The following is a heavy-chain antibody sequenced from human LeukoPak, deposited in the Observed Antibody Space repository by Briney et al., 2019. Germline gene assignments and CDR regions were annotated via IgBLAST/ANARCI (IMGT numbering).Heavy chain of an antibody. Sequence: QPGGSLRLSCAASGFTASNNYMSGVRQAPGEGLEWVSVIYSGGSTYYADSVKGRFTISRDNFKNTLYLQMNSLRAEDTAVYYCASQLDPYCYYYGMDVWGQGTTVTVSS. CDR2: IYSGGST. CDR1: GFTASNNY. J-gene: IGHJ6*02. CDR3: ASQLDPYCYYYGMDV. D-gene: IGHD1-1*01. V-gene: IGHV3-53*01.